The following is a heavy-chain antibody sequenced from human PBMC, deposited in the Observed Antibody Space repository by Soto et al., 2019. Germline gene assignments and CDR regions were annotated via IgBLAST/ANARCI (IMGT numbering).Heavy chain of an antibody. V-gene: IGHV1-69*13. J-gene: IGHJ6*02. CDR1: GGTFSSYA. D-gene: IGHD5-12*01. CDR2: IIPIFGTA. Sequence: GXSVKVSCEASGGTFSSYAISWVRQAPGQGLEWMGGIIPIFGTANYAQKFQGRVTITAEESTSTAYMELSSLRSEDTAVYYCATVDNYYYYGMDVWGQGTTVTASS. CDR3: ATVDNYYYYGMDV.